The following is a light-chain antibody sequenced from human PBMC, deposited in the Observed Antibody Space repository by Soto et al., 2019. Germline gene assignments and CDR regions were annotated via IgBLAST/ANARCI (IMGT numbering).Light chain of an antibody. CDR2: GAS. Sequence: EIVMTQSPATLSVSPGERATLSCRASQSVSSNLAWYQQKPGQAPRLLIYGASTRATGIPARFSGSGSGTEFTLTISSLQSEDFAVYYCQPYNNWLRTFGQGTKVDIK. J-gene: IGKJ1*01. V-gene: IGKV3-15*01. CDR1: QSVSSN. CDR3: QPYNNWLRT.